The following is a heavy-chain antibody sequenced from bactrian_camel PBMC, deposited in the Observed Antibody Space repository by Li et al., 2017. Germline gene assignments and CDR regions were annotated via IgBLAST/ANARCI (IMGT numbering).Heavy chain of an antibody. CDR2: IDSDENT. V-gene: IGHV3S53*01. D-gene: IGHD7*01. Sequence: QVQLVESGGGSVQAGGSLTLSCEASRITYSTNCMGWFRQRPGNIHEGIAAIDSDENTYYTEAVKGRFTISRGTGLSTVYLDMNNLKPEDTAMYICAADLSPDGTDKLDKRAYLFWGRGT. CDR3: AADLSPDGTDKLDKRAYLF. CDR1: RITYSTNC. J-gene: IGHJ4*01.